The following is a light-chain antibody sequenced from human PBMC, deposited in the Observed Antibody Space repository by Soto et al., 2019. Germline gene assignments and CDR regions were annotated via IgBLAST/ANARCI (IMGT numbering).Light chain of an antibody. Sequence: EIVLTQSPGTLSLSPGERATLSCRASQSVSNNYLAWYQQKPGQAPRLLIYGASNRATGIPDRFSGSGSGTDFTLTINRLEPEAFAVYYCQHYDASQWTFGQGIKVDIK. CDR1: QSVSNNY. CDR2: GAS. CDR3: QHYDASQWT. J-gene: IGKJ1*01. V-gene: IGKV3-20*01.